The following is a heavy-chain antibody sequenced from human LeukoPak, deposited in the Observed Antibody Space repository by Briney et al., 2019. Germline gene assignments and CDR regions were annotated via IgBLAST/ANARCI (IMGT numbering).Heavy chain of an antibody. CDR2: INPKGDIT. CDR3: ARKWSSRDWFDP. D-gene: IGHD2-8*01. J-gene: IGHJ5*02. CDR1: GYSFTTYS. V-gene: IGHV1-46*01. Sequence: GASVKVSCMTSGYSFTTYSIHWVRQAPGQGLEWMGIINPKGDITTYAQRFQGRVTMASDTSTATVYMELSGLRSEDTAIYYCARKWSSRDWFDPWGQGTLLTVSS.